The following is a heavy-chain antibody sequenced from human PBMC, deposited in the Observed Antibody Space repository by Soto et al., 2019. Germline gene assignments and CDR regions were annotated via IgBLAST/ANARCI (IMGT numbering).Heavy chain of an antibody. J-gene: IGHJ4*02. CDR2: IYYSGRT. Sequence: QVQLQESGPGLVKPSQTLSLTCTVSGGSISSGDYYWSWIRQPPGKGLEWIGYIYYSGRTYYNPSLKSRVTIAVDTSKNQCSLKLSSVTAADTAVYYCAVSRPLDYPSRPLDYWGQGTLVTVSS. CDR3: AVSRPLDYPSRPLDY. V-gene: IGHV4-30-4*01. CDR1: GGSISSGDYY. D-gene: IGHD4-17*01.